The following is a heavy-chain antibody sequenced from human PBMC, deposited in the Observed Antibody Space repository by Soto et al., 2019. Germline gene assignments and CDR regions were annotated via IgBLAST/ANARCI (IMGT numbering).Heavy chain of an antibody. CDR3: ARGVLSYYYDRAGNWFDP. V-gene: IGHV4-30-2*01. Sequence: SETLSLTCAVSGGSISSGGYSWSWIRQPPGKGLEWIGYIYHSGSTYYNPSLKSRVTISVDRSKNQFSLKLSSVTAADTAVYYCARGVLSYYYDRAGNWFDPWAREPWSPSPQ. D-gene: IGHD3-22*01. J-gene: IGHJ5*02. CDR2: IYHSGST. CDR1: GGSISSGGYS.